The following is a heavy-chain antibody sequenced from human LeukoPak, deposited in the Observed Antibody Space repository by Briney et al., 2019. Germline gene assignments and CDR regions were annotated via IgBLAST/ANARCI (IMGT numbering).Heavy chain of an antibody. V-gene: IGHV3-33*01. CDR3: ARGVRYCSGGSCYSYYLDY. D-gene: IGHD2-15*01. CDR2: IWYDGSNK. CDR1: GFTFSSYG. Sequence: PGGSLRLSCAASGFTFSSYGMHWVRQAPGKGLEWVAVIWYDGSNKYYADSVKGRFTISRDNSKNTLYLQMNSLRAEDTAVYYCARGVRYCSGGSCYSYYLDYWGQGTLVTASS. J-gene: IGHJ4*02.